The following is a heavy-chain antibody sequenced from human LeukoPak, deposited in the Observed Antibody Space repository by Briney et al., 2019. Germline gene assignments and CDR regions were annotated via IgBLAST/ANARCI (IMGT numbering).Heavy chain of an antibody. D-gene: IGHD5-18*01. CDR3: ARPLTSDTALAN. J-gene: IGHJ4*02. V-gene: IGHV4-59*08. Sequence: SETLSLTCTVAGGSIRSYYWSWIRQPPGKGLEWIGYIYYSGNTNYNPSLKSRVTISVDTSKNQFSLKLNSVTAADTAVYYCARPLTSDTALANWGQGTLVTVSS. CDR1: GGSIRSYY. CDR2: IYYSGNT.